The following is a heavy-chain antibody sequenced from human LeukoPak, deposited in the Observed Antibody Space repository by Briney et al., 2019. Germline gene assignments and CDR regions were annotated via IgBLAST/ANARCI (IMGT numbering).Heavy chain of an antibody. CDR1: GGSISSYY. D-gene: IGHD3-16*02. J-gene: IGHJ4*02. CDR3: ASQRGHYDYVWGSYRYTGFIY. Sequence: SETLSLTFTVSGGSISSYYWSWIRPPPGKGLEWIGYIYYSGSTNYNPSLKSRVTISVDTSKNQFSLKLSSVTAADTAVYYCASQRGHYDYVWGSYRYTGFIYWGQGTLVTVSS. CDR2: IYYSGST. V-gene: IGHV4-59*08.